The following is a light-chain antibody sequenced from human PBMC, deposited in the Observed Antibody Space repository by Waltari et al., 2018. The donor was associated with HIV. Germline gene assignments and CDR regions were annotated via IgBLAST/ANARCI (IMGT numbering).Light chain of an antibody. CDR3: CSYAGSSTSVV. Sequence: QSALTQSASVSGSPGQSITLSCTGTSSDVGRYNLVPWYQHHPGKAPKLMIYEVNKRPSGVSNRFSGSKSGNTASLTISGLQAEDEADYYCCSYAGSSTSVVFGGGTKLTVL. CDR1: SSDVGRYNL. CDR2: EVN. J-gene: IGLJ2*01. V-gene: IGLV2-23*02.